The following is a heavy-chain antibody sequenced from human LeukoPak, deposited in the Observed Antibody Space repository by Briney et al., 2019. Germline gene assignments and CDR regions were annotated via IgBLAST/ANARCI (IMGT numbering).Heavy chain of an antibody. CDR2: IIPIFGTA. CDR1: GGTFSSYA. V-gene: IGHV1-69*13. CDR3: ARVAEDCSGGSCYSIYYYYYYMDV. J-gene: IGHJ6*03. Sequence: GASVKVSCKASGGTFSSYAISWVRQAPGQGLEWMGGIIPIFGTANYAQKFQGRVTITADESTSTAYMELSSLRSEDTAVYYCARVAEDCSGGSCYSIYYYYYYMDVWGKGTTVTASS. D-gene: IGHD2-15*01.